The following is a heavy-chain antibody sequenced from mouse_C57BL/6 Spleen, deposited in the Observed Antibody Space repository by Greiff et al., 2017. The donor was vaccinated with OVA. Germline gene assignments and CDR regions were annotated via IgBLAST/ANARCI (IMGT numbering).Heavy chain of an antibody. J-gene: IGHJ2*01. CDR2: IYPGSGST. V-gene: IGHV1-55*01. D-gene: IGHD2-4*01. CDR1: GYTFTSYW. Sequence: QVQLQQPGAELVKPGASVKMSCKASGYTFTSYWITWVKQRPGQGLEWIGDIYPGSGSTNYNEKFKSKATLTVDTSSSTAYMQLSSLTSEDSAVYYCARGPHDYDGYYFDYWGQGTTLTVSS. CDR3: ARGPHDYDGYYFDY.